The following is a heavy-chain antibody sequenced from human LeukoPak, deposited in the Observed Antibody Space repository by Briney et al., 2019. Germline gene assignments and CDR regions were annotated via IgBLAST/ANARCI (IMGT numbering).Heavy chain of an antibody. CDR3: ARDRPYYYDSSGYYLLDAFDI. CDR1: GYTFTSYG. CDR2: ISAYNGNT. D-gene: IGHD3-22*01. V-gene: IGHV1-18*01. J-gene: IGHJ3*02. Sequence: ASVKVSCKASGYTFTSYGISWVRQAPGQGLERMGWISAYNGNTNYAQKLQGRVTMTTDTSTSTAYMELRSLRSDDTAVYYCARDRPYYYDSSGYYLLDAFDIWGQGTMVTVSS.